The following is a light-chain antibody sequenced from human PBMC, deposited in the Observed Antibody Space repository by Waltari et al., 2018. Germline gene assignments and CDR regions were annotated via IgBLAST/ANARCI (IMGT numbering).Light chain of an antibody. CDR3: FSYADGRSLV. Sequence: QSALTQPASVSGSPGQSITISCTGSSTDLGSSTLVAWYQHHSDKAPKLLIADGTERPSGISHRFSASKSGNTASLTISTLQAEDEADYYCFSYADGRSLVFGGGTKLTVL. CDR1: STDLGSSTL. V-gene: IGLV2-23*01. J-gene: IGLJ2*01. CDR2: DGT.